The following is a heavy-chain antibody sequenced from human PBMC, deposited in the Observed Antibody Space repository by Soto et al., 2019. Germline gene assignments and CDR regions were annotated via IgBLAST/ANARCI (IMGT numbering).Heavy chain of an antibody. CDR2: ITPFSGDV. D-gene: IGHD1-26*01. J-gene: IGHJ4*02. Sequence: QMQLVQSGAEVKKTGSSVTVSCKALGNTFTYRYLHWVRQAPGQALERMGWITPFSGDVHYAQKFQKRVTITRDRSINTAYMQMSSLRSEDTAMYFCAGGGAGSGPFTWELPDHWGQGTLVTVSS. CDR3: AGGGAGSGPFTWELPDH. V-gene: IGHV1-45*02. CDR1: GNTFTYRY.